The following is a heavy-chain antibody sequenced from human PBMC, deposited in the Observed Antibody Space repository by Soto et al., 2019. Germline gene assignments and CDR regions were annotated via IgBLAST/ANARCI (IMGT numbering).Heavy chain of an antibody. CDR3: ARGDFYGSGSSLDY. D-gene: IGHD3-10*01. CDR2: IWYDGGNE. CDR1: GFTFSSYA. V-gene: IGHV3-33*01. J-gene: IGHJ4*02. Sequence: QVQLVESGGGVVQPGRSLRLSCAASGFTFSSYAMHWVRQAPGKGLEWVALIWYDGGNEYYADSVKGRFTISRDNSKNMLYLQMSSLRADDTAVYYCARGDFYGSGSSLDYWGQGTLVTVSS.